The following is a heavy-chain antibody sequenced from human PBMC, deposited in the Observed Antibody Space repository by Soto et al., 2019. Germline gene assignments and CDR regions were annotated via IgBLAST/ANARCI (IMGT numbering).Heavy chain of an antibody. CDR3: ASMGVGLHDY. Sequence: QVQLVESGGGVVQPGRSLRLSCAASGFTFSSYGMHWVRQAPGKGLEWVAVIWYDGSNKYYADSVKGRFTISRDNSKNTRYLQRNGLRAEDTAVYYCASMGVGLHDYWAREPWSPSPQ. V-gene: IGHV3-33*01. CDR1: GFTFSSYG. CDR2: IWYDGSNK. D-gene: IGHD2-15*01. J-gene: IGHJ4*02.